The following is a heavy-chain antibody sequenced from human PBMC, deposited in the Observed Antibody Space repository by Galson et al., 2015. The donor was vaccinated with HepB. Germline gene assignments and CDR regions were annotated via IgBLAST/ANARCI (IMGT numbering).Heavy chain of an antibody. CDR1: GFIFRHHA. CDR3: VKEGAWFGGDWFDP. D-gene: IGHD3-16*01. V-gene: IGHV3-23*01. J-gene: IGHJ5*02. Sequence: SLRLSCPGSGFIFRHHAMAWIRQAPGKGLEWVSGINGRGSTRSYSDAVKGRFSISRDNSKDTVLLQLDNLRPEDTAVYDGVKEGAWFGGDWFDPWGQGALVTVS. CDR2: INGRGSTR.